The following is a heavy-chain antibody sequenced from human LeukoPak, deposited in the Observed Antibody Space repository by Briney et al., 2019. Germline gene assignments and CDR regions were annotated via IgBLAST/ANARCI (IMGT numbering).Heavy chain of an antibody. V-gene: IGHV3-48*01. CDR3: ARVDYDSSGYYGTGYYYYMDV. CDR2: ISSSSSTI. Sequence: GGSLRLSCAASGFTFSSYSMNWVRQAPGKGLGWVSYISSSSSTIYYADSVKGRFTISRDNAKNSLYLQMNSLRAEDTAVYYCARVDYDSSGYYGTGYYYYMDVWGKGTTVTVSS. D-gene: IGHD3-22*01. J-gene: IGHJ6*03. CDR1: GFTFSSYS.